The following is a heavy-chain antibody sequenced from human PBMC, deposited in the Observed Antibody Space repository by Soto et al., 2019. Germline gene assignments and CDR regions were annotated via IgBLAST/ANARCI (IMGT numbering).Heavy chain of an antibody. J-gene: IGHJ4*02. D-gene: IGHD1-26*01. Sequence: EVQLVESGGGLVQRGGSLRLSCAASGFTFSIYGMNWVRQAPGRGLEWLSYISSSRATIYYTDSVKGRFTISRDNAKDSLYLQMSSLGDDDTAVYYCATEDIVGATPDYWGQGTLVTVSS. CDR3: ATEDIVGATPDY. CDR2: ISSSRATI. V-gene: IGHV3-48*02. CDR1: GFTFSIYG.